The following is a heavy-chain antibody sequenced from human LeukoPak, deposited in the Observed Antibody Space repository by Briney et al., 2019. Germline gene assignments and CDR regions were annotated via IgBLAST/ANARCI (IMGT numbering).Heavy chain of an antibody. Sequence: GGSLRLSCAVSGFNFTSYAMSWVRQAPGKGLEWVSAISGTGYRTYYADSVKGRFTISRDNSKNTLYLQMNSLRAEDTAVYYCAKDQGYSYGHSLDYWGQGTLVTVSS. J-gene: IGHJ4*02. CDR1: GFNFTSYA. V-gene: IGHV3-23*01. CDR3: AKDQGYSYGHSLDY. D-gene: IGHD5-18*01. CDR2: ISGTGYRT.